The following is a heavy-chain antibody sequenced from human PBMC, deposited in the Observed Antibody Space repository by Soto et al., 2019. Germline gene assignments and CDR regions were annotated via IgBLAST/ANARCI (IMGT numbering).Heavy chain of an antibody. CDR3: ASVRVALVGATNYYYGMDV. CDR1: GGSISSSSYY. J-gene: IGHJ6*02. D-gene: IGHD1-26*01. CDR2: IYYSGST. Sequence: PSETLSLTCTVSGGSISSSSYYWGWIRQPPGKGLEWIGSIYYSGSTYYNPSLKSRVTISVDTSKNQFSLKLSSVTAADTAVYYCASVRVALVGATNYYYGMDVWGQGTTVTVSS. V-gene: IGHV4-39*01.